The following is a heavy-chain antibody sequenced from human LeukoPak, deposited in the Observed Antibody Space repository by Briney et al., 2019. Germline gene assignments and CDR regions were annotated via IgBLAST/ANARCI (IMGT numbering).Heavy chain of an antibody. Sequence: AGGSLRLSCAASGFTFSDYYMDWVRQTPGKGLEWIGRSKNKADSYTTHYAASVKGRFTISRDDSKNSLYLQMNSLKTEGTAVYYCARDNVGSYDYWGQGTLVTVSP. V-gene: IGHV3-72*01. CDR1: GFTFSDYY. CDR2: SKNKADSYTT. CDR3: ARDNVGSYDY. D-gene: IGHD1-26*01. J-gene: IGHJ4*02.